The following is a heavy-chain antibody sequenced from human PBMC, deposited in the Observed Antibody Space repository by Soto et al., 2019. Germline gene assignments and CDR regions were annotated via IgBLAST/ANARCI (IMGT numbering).Heavy chain of an antibody. CDR1: GYTFTGYY. CDR3: ARLPYYDFWSGSPPYYFDY. D-gene: IGHD3-3*01. Sequence: ASVKVSCKASGYTFTGYYMHWVRQAPGQGLEWMGWINPNSGGTNYAQKFQGRVTMTRDTSISTAYMELSSLRSEDTAVYYCARLPYYDFWSGSPPYYFDYWGQGTLVTVSS. J-gene: IGHJ4*02. CDR2: INPNSGGT. V-gene: IGHV1-2*02.